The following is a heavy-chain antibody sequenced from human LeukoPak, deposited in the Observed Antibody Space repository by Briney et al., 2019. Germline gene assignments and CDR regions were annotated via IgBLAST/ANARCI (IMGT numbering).Heavy chain of an antibody. CDR3: ARQNGVGLFSLP. CDR2: IYTSGST. D-gene: IGHD2-8*01. CDR1: GGSISSGSYY. J-gene: IGHJ4*02. Sequence: PSETLSLTCTVSGGSISSGSYYWSWIRQPAGKGLEWIGRIYTSGSTNYNPSLKSRVTISVDTSKKQFSLKLSSVTAADTAVYYCARQNGVGLFSLPGGQGILVTVSS. V-gene: IGHV4-61*02.